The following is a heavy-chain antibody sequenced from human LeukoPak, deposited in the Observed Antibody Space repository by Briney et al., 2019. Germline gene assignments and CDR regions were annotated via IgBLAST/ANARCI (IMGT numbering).Heavy chain of an antibody. D-gene: IGHD5-18*01. Sequence: SETLSLTCTVSGGSVSNSLYYWSWIRQPPGKGLEWIGYIYYNGDTNYNPSLKSRVIISIDTSSNQYSLRLNSMTAADTAVYYCARVLRAASWRSYDYWGQGSLVTVSS. CDR3: ARVLRAASWRSYDY. V-gene: IGHV4-61*01. CDR1: GGSVSNSLYY. CDR2: IYYNGDT. J-gene: IGHJ4*02.